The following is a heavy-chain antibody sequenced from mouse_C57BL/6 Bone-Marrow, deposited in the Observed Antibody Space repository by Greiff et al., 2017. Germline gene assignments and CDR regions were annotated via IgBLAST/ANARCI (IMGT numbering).Heavy chain of an antibody. CDR2: ISSGGSYT. CDR3: ARQTTAQATRFAY. D-gene: IGHD3-2*02. Sequence: EVKVVESGGDLVKPGGSLKLSCAASGFTFSSYGMSWVRQTPDKRLEWVATISSGGSYTYYPDSVKGRFTISRDNAKNTLYLQMSSLKSEDTAMYYCARQTTAQATRFAYWGQGTLVTVSA. J-gene: IGHJ3*01. CDR1: GFTFSSYG. V-gene: IGHV5-6*01.